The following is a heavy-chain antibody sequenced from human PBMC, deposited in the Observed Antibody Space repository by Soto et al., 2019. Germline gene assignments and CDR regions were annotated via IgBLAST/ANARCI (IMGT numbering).Heavy chain of an antibody. V-gene: IGHV4-4*02. J-gene: IGHJ4*02. Sequence: LSLTCAVSGGSISSSNWWSWVRQPPGKGLEWIGEIYHSGSTNYNPSLKSRVTISVDKSKNQFSLKLSSVTAADTAVYYCARSDYGSGSYYFDYWGQGTLVTVSS. CDR3: ARSDYGSGSYYFDY. CDR2: IYHSGST. CDR1: GGSISSSNW. D-gene: IGHD3-10*01.